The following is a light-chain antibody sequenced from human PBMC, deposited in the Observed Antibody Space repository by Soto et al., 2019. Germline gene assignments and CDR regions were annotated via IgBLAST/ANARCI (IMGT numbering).Light chain of an antibody. Sequence: QAVVTQPPSVSGAPGQRVTISCTGSSSNIGAGYDVHWYQQLPGTAPKLLIYGNSNRPSGVPDRFSGSKSGTSASLAITGLQAEDEADYYCQSYDSSLSVVFGGRTKVTVL. J-gene: IGLJ2*01. CDR2: GNS. CDR3: QSYDSSLSVV. V-gene: IGLV1-40*01. CDR1: SSNIGAGYD.